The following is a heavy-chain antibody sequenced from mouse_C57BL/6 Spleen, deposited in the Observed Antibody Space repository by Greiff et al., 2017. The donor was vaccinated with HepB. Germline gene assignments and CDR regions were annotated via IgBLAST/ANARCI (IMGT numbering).Heavy chain of an antibody. V-gene: IGHV1-64*01. J-gene: IGHJ2*01. D-gene: IGHD1-1*01. CDR1: GYTFTSYW. Sequence: VQLQQSGAELVKPGASVKLSCKASGYTFTSYWMHWVKQRPGQGLEWIGMIHPNSGSTNYNEKFKSKATLTVDKSSSTAYMQLSSLTSEDSAVYYCARGGTTVVHGDYWGQGTTLTVSS. CDR2: IHPNSGST. CDR3: ARGGTTVVHGDY.